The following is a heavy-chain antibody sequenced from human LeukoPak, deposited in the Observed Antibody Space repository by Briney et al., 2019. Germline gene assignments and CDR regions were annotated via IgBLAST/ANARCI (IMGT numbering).Heavy chain of an antibody. D-gene: IGHD3-22*01. Sequence: GGSLRLSCAASGFTFSSYGMHWVRQAPGKGLEWVSAISGGGSSTYYADSVKGRFTITRDNSKNTLYLQMNSLRAEDTAIYYCAKDNSRGLSGYYYSWGQGTLVTVSS. CDR2: ISGGGSST. V-gene: IGHV3-23*01. CDR3: AKDNSRGLSGYYYS. J-gene: IGHJ4*02. CDR1: GFTFSSYG.